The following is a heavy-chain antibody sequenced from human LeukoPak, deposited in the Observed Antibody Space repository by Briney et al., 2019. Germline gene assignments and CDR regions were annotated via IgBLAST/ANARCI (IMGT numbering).Heavy chain of an antibody. D-gene: IGHD2-15*01. V-gene: IGHV4-34*01. CDR3: ARASPYCSGGSCFDY. CDR2: INHSGST. J-gene: IGHJ4*02. CDR1: GGSFSGYY. Sequence: SETLSLTCAVYGGSFSGYYWSWIRQPPGKGLEWIGEINHSGSTNYNPSLKSRVTISVDTFKNQFSLKLSSVTAADTAVYYCARASPYCSGGSCFDYWGQGTLVTVSS.